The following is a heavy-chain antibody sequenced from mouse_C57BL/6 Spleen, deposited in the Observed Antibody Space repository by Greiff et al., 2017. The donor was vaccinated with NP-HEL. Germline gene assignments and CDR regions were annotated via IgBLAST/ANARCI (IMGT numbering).Heavy chain of an antibody. J-gene: IGHJ4*01. D-gene: IGHD1-1*01. CDR2: IYPGSGST. Sequence: QVQLQQSGAELVKPGASVKMSCKASGYTFTSYWITWVKQRPGQGLEWIGDIYPGSGSTNYNEKFKSKATLTVDTSSSTAYMQLSSLTSEDSAVYYCARGRLRAAMDYWGQGTSVTVSS. CDR1: GYTFTSYW. V-gene: IGHV1-55*01. CDR3: ARGRLRAAMDY.